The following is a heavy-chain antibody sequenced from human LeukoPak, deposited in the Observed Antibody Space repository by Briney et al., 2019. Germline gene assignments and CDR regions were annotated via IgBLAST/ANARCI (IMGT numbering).Heavy chain of an antibody. V-gene: IGHV3-48*03. D-gene: IGHD3-22*01. CDR1: GFTFSSYE. CDR2: IHISGSPI. CDR3: AKNSGYYSGSFDY. Sequence: PGGSLRLSCAASGFTFSSYEMNWVRQAPGKGPEWVSYIHISGSPIYYADSVKGRFTISRDNAKNSLFLQMNSLRAEDTAIYYCAKNSGYYSGSFDYWGQGTLVTVSS. J-gene: IGHJ4*02.